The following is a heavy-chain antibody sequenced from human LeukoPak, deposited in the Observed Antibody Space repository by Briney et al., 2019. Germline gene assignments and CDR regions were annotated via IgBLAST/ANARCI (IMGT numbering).Heavy chain of an antibody. D-gene: IGHD6-13*01. CDR3: AKQSAGSAAWYSLHYDF. V-gene: IGHV3-23*01. CDR1: GFTFSSYA. CDR2: ISGSGGST. Sequence: GGSLRPSCAASGFTFSSYAMSWVRQAPGKGLEWVSAISGSGGSTYYADSVKGRFTISRDNSKDTLYLQMNGLRAEDTAVYFCAKQSAGSAAWYSLHYDFWGQGTLVTVSS. J-gene: IGHJ4*02.